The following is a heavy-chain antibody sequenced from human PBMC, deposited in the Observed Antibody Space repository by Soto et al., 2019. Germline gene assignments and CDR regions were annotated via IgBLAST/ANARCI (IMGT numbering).Heavy chain of an antibody. CDR1: GYSFTSYW. CDR2: IYPGDSDT. D-gene: IGHD3-22*01. V-gene: IGHV5-51*01. J-gene: IGHJ4*02. Sequence: PGQLLKISCKGSGYSFTSYWIGWVRQMPGKGLEWMGIIYPGDSDTRYSPSFQGQVTISADKSISTAYLQWSSLKASDTAMYYCARHASHYDSSGYSHIYWGQGTLVTVSS. CDR3: ARHASHYDSSGYSHIY.